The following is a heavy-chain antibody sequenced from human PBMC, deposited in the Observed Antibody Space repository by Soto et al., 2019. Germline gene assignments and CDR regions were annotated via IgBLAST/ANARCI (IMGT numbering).Heavy chain of an antibody. J-gene: IGHJ4*02. D-gene: IGHD1-7*01. CDR2: ISYGGST. CDR3: AKTGEDSNYDPRGD. Sequence: QLQLQESGPGLVKPSETLSLTCTVFDGSISSNTYYWGWIRQPPGKGLEWIGSISYGGSTSYNPSLKIRGTLSVDSSQDLLPLNLSSVTAADTAVYYCAKTGEDSNYDPRGDWGQGTLVTVSS. V-gene: IGHV4-39*01. CDR1: DGSISSNTYY.